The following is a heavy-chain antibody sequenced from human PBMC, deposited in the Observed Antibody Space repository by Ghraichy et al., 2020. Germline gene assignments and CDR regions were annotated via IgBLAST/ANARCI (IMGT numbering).Heavy chain of an antibody. CDR3: ASSRGYYGGYFDY. CDR1: GGTFSSYA. V-gene: IGHV1-69*13. CDR2: IIPIFGTA. Sequence: SVKVSCKASGGTFSSYAISWVRQAPGQGLEWMGGIIPIFGTANYAQKFQGRVTITADESTSTAYMELSSLRSEDTAVYYCASSRGYYGGYFDYWGQGTLVTVSS. J-gene: IGHJ4*02. D-gene: IGHD3-22*01.